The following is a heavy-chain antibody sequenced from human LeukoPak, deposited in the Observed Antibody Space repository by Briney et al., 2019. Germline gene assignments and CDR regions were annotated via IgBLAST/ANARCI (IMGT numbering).Heavy chain of an antibody. D-gene: IGHD3-10*01. CDR2: IYHSGST. Sequence: NPSETLSLTCTVSGGSISSGGYYWSWIRQHPGKGLEWIGHIYHSGSTYYNPSLKSRVTISVDRSKNQFSLKLSSVTAADTAVYYCARGRLLLWFGESPYGMDVWGQGTTVTVSS. CDR1: GGSISSGGYY. CDR3: ARGRLLLWFGESPYGMDV. J-gene: IGHJ6*02. V-gene: IGHV4-30-2*01.